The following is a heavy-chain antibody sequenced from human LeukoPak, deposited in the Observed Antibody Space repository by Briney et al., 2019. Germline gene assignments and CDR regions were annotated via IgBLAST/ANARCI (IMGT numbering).Heavy chain of an antibody. D-gene: IGHD4-17*01. J-gene: IGHJ4*02. CDR1: GFTFSDYY. CDR2: ISSSGSTI. CDR3: ARRRTTVTTSLDY. V-gene: IGHV3-11*04. Sequence: GGSLRLSCAASGFTFSDYYMSWIRQAPGKGLEWVSYISSSGSTIYYADSVKGRFTISRDNAKNSLYLQMNSLRAEDTAVYYCARRRTTVTTSLDYWGQGTLVTVSS.